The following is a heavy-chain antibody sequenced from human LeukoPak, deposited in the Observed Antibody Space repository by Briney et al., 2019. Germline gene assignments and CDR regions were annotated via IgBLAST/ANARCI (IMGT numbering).Heavy chain of an antibody. J-gene: IGHJ3*02. Sequence: GGSLRLSCAASGITFDDYGMHWVRQAPGKGLERVSVIYSGGSTYYADSVKGRFTISRDNSKNTLYLQMNSLRAEDTAVYYCITMVRGVRGAFDIWGQGTMVTVSS. D-gene: IGHD3-10*01. CDR2: IYSGGST. CDR1: GITFDDYG. CDR3: ITMVRGVRGAFDI. V-gene: IGHV3-66*02.